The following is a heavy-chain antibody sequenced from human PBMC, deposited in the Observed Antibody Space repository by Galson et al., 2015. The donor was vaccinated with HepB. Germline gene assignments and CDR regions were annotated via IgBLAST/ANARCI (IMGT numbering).Heavy chain of an antibody. CDR3: ARLMTYLEIATRRSYNYAVDV. Sequence: SVKVSCKASGYTFTNYGISWVRQAPGQGLEWMGWNSPYNGNANYAHKFLGRVTMTTDTSTSTAYMELRSLRSDDTAVYYCARLMTYLEIATRRSYNYAVDVWGQGTTLTVSS. V-gene: IGHV1-18*04. CDR2: NSPYNGNA. D-gene: IGHD5-24*01. J-gene: IGHJ6*02. CDR1: GYTFTNYG.